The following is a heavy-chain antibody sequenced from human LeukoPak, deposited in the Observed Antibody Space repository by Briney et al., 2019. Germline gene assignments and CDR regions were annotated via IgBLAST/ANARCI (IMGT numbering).Heavy chain of an antibody. Sequence: GGSLRLSCAASGFTFGSYWMSWVRQAPGKGLEWVANIKQDGSEKYYADSVKGRFTISRDNAKNSLFLQMNSLRADDTAVYYCVRKARMNWFDPWGQGTLVTVSS. CDR3: VRKARMNWFDP. V-gene: IGHV3-7*01. J-gene: IGHJ5*02. CDR2: IKQDGSEK. CDR1: GFTFGSYW. D-gene: IGHD2-15*01.